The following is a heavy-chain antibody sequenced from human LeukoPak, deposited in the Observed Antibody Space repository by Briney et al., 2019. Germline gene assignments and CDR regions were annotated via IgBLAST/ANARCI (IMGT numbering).Heavy chain of an antibody. Sequence: TGGSLRLSCAASGFTFSSYRMHWVRQAPGKGLEWVSRINSDGSSTSYADSVKGRFTISRDNAKNSLYLQMNSLRAEDTAVYYCARGWGGGRGYFDYWGQGNLVTVSS. CDR3: ARGWGGGRGYFDY. J-gene: IGHJ4*02. V-gene: IGHV3-74*01. CDR2: INSDGSST. CDR1: GFTFSSYR. D-gene: IGHD2-15*01.